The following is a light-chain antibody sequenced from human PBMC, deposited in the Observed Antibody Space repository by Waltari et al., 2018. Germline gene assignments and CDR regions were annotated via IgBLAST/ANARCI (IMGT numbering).Light chain of an antibody. CDR3: QHYVRLPAT. CDR1: QSVRGS. V-gene: IGKV3-20*01. J-gene: IGKJ1*01. Sequence: EIVLTKSPGTLSLSPGERATLSCRASQSVRGSLAWYQQKAGQAPRLLIYGASSRATGIPDRFIGSGSGTDFGLTISRLEPEDFAVYYCQHYVRLPATFGQGTKVEI. CDR2: GAS.